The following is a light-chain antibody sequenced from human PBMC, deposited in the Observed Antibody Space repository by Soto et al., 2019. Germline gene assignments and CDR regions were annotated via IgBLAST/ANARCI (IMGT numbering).Light chain of an antibody. CDR1: SSDVGGYNF. CDR3: SSYAGSNTYV. V-gene: IGLV2-8*01. CDR2: EVS. J-gene: IGLJ1*01. Sequence: QSVLTQPPSASGSPGQSVTISCTGTSSDVGGYNFVSWYQQHPGKAPRLVIFEVSKRPSGVPDRFSGSKSGSTASLTVSGLQAEDAADYYCSSYAGSNTYVFGTGTKLTVL.